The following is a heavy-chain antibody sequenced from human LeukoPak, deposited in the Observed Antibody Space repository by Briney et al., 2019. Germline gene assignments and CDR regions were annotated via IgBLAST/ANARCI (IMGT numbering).Heavy chain of an antibody. D-gene: IGHD3-3*01. CDR1: GGSFSGYS. Sequence: SETLSLTCAVYGGSFSGYSWSWIRQPPGKGLEWIGEINHSGSTNYNPSLKSRVTISVDTSKSQFSLKLSFVTAADTAVYYCARGDYDFWGSDYTNKNWFDPWGQGTLVTVSS. J-gene: IGHJ5*02. CDR2: INHSGST. CDR3: ARGDYDFWGSDYTNKNWFDP. V-gene: IGHV4-34*01.